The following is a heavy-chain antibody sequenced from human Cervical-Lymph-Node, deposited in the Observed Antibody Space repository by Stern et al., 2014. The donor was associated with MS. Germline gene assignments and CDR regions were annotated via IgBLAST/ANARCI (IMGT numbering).Heavy chain of an antibody. Sequence: VQLVESGGGVVQPGKSLRLSCAASGFSFSSYGIHWVRQAPGKGLEWVAVIWYDGTKKFYADPVKGRFTVSRDNSKATVSLQMNSLRLEDTAIYYCAREPSSGWIDFWGQGTLVTVSS. J-gene: IGHJ4*02. CDR1: GFSFSSYG. V-gene: IGHV3-33*01. CDR3: AREPSSGWIDF. D-gene: IGHD6-19*01. CDR2: IWYDGTKK.